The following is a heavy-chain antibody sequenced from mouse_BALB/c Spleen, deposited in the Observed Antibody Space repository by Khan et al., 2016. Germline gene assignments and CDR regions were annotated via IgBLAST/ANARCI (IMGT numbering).Heavy chain of an antibody. CDR3: ARTVGNYGYFDY. CDR1: GYTFTTAG. Sequence: QIQLVQSGPELKKPGETVRISCKASGYTFTTAGMQWVQKMPGKGLKWIGWINTHSGVPKYAEDLKGRFAFSLETSASTAYLQIRSLKNEDTATYFCARTVGNYGYFDYWGQGTTLTVSS. V-gene: IGHV9-4*02. D-gene: IGHD2-1*01. J-gene: IGHJ2*01. CDR2: INTHSGVP.